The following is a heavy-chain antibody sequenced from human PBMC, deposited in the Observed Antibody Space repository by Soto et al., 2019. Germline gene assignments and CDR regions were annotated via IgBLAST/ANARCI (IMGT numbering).Heavy chain of an antibody. CDR2: INHSGST. V-gene: IGHV4-34*01. CDR1: GGSFSGYY. D-gene: IGHD6-19*01. CDR3: ARTGSSGWYYRY. Sequence: QVQLQQWGAGLLKPSETLSLTCAVYGGSFSGYYWSWIRQPPGKGLEWIGEINHSGSTNYNPSLKSRXXIXVXXSKTQFSLKLSSVTAADTAVYYCARTGSSGWYYRYWGQGTLVTVSS. J-gene: IGHJ4*02.